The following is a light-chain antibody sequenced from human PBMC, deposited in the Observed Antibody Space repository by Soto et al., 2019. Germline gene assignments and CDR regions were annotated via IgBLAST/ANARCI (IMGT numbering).Light chain of an antibody. V-gene: IGKV2-28*01. CDR2: FGS. J-gene: IGKJ2*01. CDR3: MQALQTPYT. Sequence: DIVMTQSPLSLPVTPGETASISCRSSQSLLHSNGYNYLDWYLQKPGQSPQLLIYFGSHRASGVPYRFSGSGSGTDFTLKISRVEAEDVGVYYCMQALQTPYTFGQGTKLEIK. CDR1: QSLLHSNGYNY.